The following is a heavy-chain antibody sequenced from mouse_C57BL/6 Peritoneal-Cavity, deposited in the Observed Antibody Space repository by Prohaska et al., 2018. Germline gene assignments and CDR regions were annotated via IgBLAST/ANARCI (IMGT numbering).Heavy chain of an antibody. V-gene: IGHV1-82*01. CDR3: ARDYDFDY. J-gene: IGHJ2*01. CDR1: GYAFSSSW. Sequence: PGASVKISCKASGYAFSSSWMNWVKQRPGKGLEWIGRIYPGDGDTNYNGKFKGKATLTADKSSSTAYMQLSSLTSEDSAVYFCARDYDFDYWGQGTTLTVSS. CDR2: IYPGDGDT. D-gene: IGHD1-1*01.